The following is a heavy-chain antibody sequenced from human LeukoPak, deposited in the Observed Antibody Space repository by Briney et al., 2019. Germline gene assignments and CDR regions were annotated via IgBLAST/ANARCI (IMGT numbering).Heavy chain of an antibody. J-gene: IGHJ4*02. CDR1: GGSFSGYY. CDR2: INHSGST. D-gene: IGHD5-18*01. Sequence: PSETLSLTCAVYGGSFSGYYWSWIRQPPGKGLEWIGEINHSGSTNYNPSLKCRVTISVDTSKNQFSLKLSSVTAADTAVYYCARGSLGYSYGPDYWGQGTLVTVSS. V-gene: IGHV4-34*01. CDR3: ARGSLGYSYGPDY.